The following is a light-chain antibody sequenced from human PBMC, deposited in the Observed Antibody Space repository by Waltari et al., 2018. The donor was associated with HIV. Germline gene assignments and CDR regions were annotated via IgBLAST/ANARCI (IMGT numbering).Light chain of an antibody. J-gene: IGLJ3*02. CDR2: RKK. CDR1: SSNIGSNY. Sequence: QSVLTQPPSASGTPGQRVTISCSGSSSNIGSNYVYWYQQLPGTAPKLLIYRKKSRPLGGPYRFPGSKSGTSASLAISGLRSEDEADYYCAAWDDSLSGLWVFGGGTKLTVL. CDR3: AAWDDSLSGLWV. V-gene: IGLV1-47*01.